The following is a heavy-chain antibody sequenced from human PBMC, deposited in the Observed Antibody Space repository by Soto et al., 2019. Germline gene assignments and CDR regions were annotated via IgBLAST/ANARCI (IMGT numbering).Heavy chain of an antibody. V-gene: IGHV3-30*18. CDR1: GFTFSSYG. CDR2: ISYDGSNK. Sequence: GGSLRLSCAASGFTFSSYGMHWVRQAPGKGLEWVAVISYDGSNKYYADSVKGRFTISRDNSKNTLYLQMNSLRAEDTAVYYCAKDLLYSGSSPPDYWGQGTLVTVSS. D-gene: IGHD1-26*01. J-gene: IGHJ4*02. CDR3: AKDLLYSGSSPPDY.